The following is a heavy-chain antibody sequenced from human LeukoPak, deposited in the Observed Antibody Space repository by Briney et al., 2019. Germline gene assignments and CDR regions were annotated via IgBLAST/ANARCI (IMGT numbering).Heavy chain of an antibody. CDR1: GFTFSNYW. Sequence: GGSLRLSGAASGFTFSNYWMSWVRQAPGKGLEWVANIKEDGSDKYYVDSVKGRFTISRDNAKNSLYLQMNSLRAEDTAVYYCARDRYYYDSSGYYYFDNWGQGTLVTVSS. CDR2: IKEDGSDK. CDR3: ARDRYYYDSSGYYYFDN. J-gene: IGHJ4*02. D-gene: IGHD3-22*01. V-gene: IGHV3-7*04.